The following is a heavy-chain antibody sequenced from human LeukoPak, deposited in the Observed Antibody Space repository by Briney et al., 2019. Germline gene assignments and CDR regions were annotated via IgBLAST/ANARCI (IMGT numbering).Heavy chain of an antibody. CDR3: ARDARDHRFTMGSVAIDY. Sequence: KIGGSLRLSCAASGFTFSSYSMNWVRQAPGKGLEWVSSISSSSSYIYYADSVKVRFTISRDNAKNSLYLQMNSLRAEDTAVYYCARDARDHRFTMGSVAIDYWGQGTLVTVSS. J-gene: IGHJ4*02. CDR2: ISSSSSYI. CDR1: GFTFSSYS. V-gene: IGHV3-21*01. D-gene: IGHD3-10*01.